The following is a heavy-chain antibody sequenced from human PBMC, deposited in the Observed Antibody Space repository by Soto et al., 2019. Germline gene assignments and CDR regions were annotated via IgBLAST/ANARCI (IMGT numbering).Heavy chain of an antibody. D-gene: IGHD5-12*01. J-gene: IGHJ3*02. CDR2: ISSSSSTI. CDR1: GFTFSSYS. CDR3: ARDQDSGYDTDAFDI. Sequence: GGSLRRSCADSGFTFSSYSMDWIRRAPGKGLEWVSYISSSSSTIYYADSVKGRFTISRDNAKNSLYLQMNSLRAEDTAVYYCARDQDSGYDTDAFDIWGQGTMVTVSS. V-gene: IGHV3-48*01.